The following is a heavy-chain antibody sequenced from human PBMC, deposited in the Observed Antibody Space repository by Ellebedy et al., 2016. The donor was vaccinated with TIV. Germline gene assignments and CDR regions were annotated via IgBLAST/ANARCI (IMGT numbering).Heavy chain of an antibody. CDR2: IYYSGST. CDR3: ARDEGYGDGMDV. Sequence: SETLSLXXTVSGGSISSYYWSWIRQPPGKGLEWIGYIYYSGSTNYNPSLKSRVTISVDTSKNQFSLKLSSVTAADTAVYYCARDEGYGDGMDVWGQGTTVTVSS. J-gene: IGHJ6*02. D-gene: IGHD3-16*01. V-gene: IGHV4-59*01. CDR1: GGSISSYY.